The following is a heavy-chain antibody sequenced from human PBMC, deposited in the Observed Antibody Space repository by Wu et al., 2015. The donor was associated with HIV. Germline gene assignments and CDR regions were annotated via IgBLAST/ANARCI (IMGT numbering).Heavy chain of an antibody. J-gene: IGHJ1*01. V-gene: IGHV1-8*02. CDR2: MDPKSGSA. D-gene: IGHD5-24*01. CDR1: GYRFTSFN. Sequence: QVQLVQSGTVVQKPGTSVRVSCRVSGYRFTSFNINWIRQVHGRGLEWMGWMDPKSGSAAFGHNFQGRVSMTRNNSISTAYMELSRLTSDDTAIHYCARVGVLLTSAQLLEYFQHWGQGTRVVVSS. CDR3: ARVGVLLTSAQLLEYFQH.